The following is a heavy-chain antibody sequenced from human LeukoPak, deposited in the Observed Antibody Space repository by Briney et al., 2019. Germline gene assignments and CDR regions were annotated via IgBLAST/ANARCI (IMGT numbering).Heavy chain of an antibody. V-gene: IGHV3-66*01. CDR2: VYGGDTT. Sequence: PGGSLRLSCAASGFTFSSYWMTWVRQAPGKGLEWVSVVYGGDTTYYADSVKGRFTISRDNSKNTLYLQMGSLRVEDMAVYYCARRYCSSTSCSPFDYWGQGTLVTVSS. CDR1: GFTFSSYW. CDR3: ARRYCSSTSCSPFDY. J-gene: IGHJ4*02. D-gene: IGHD2-2*01.